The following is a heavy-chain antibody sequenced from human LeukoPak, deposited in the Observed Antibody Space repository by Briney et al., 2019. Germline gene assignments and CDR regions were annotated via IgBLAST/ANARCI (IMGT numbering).Heavy chain of an antibody. V-gene: IGHV1-69*02. J-gene: IGHJ4*02. CDR1: GGTFSSYT. D-gene: IGHD1-20*01. CDR2: TIPILGIA. CDR3: ARLADNWNDDFDY. Sequence: RASVKVSCKASGGTFSSYTISWVRQAPGQGLEWMGRTIPILGIANYAQKFQGRVTITADKSTSTAYMELSSLRSEDTAVYYCARLADNWNDDFDYWGQGTLVTVSS.